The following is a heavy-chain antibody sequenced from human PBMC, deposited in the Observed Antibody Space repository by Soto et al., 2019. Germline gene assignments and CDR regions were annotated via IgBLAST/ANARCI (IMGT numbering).Heavy chain of an antibody. D-gene: IGHD4-4*01. CDR1: GGPISSYY. J-gene: IGHJ5*02. CDR3: SVNNVRRVSNSFNGMYP. CDR2: IFYTGNT. Sequence: QVQLQESGPGLVKPSETLSLTCNVSGGPISSYYWSWIRQSPGKGLDWIGQIFYTGNTNYTPSLKSRVTLSVDIPVHQFSLKVRLVTTADTAIYFSSVNNVRRVSNSFNGMYPWGPGILVTVS. V-gene: IGHV4-59*01.